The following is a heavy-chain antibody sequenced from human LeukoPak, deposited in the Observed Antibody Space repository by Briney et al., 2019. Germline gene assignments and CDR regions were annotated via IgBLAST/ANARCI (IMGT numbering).Heavy chain of an antibody. CDR1: EFDFSTHA. D-gene: IGHD2/OR15-2a*01. J-gene: IGHJ4*02. CDR2: ISISGTKT. V-gene: IGHV3-23*01. CDR3: ARAIGLDFDY. Sequence: GGSLRLSCAASEFDFSTHAMTWVRQAPGKGLEWVSAISISGTKTYYADSVKGRFTISRDNSKNTLYLQMYSLRAEDTAMYYCARAIGLDFDYWGQGTLVTVSS.